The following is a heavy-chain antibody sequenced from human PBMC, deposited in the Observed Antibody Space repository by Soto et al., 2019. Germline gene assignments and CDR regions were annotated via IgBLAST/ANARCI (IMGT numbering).Heavy chain of an antibody. CDR3: ARGRKLYPGIAVAGTYYFDY. CDR2: INHSGST. CDR1: GGSFSGYY. V-gene: IGHV4-34*01. D-gene: IGHD6-19*01. Sequence: PSETLSLTCAVYGGSFSGYYWSWIRQPPGKGLEWIGEINHSGSTNYNPSLKSQVTISVDTSKNQFSLKLSSVTAADTAVYYCARGRKLYPGIAVAGTYYFDYWGQGTLVTVSS. J-gene: IGHJ4*02.